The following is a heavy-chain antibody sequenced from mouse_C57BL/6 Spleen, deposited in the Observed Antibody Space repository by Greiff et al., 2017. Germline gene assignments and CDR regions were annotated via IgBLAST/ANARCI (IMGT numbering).Heavy chain of an antibody. J-gene: IGHJ3*01. CDR2: IYPGDGGT. V-gene: IGHV1-80*01. Sequence: VQLQQSGAELVKPGASVKISCKASGYAFSSYWMNWVKQRPGKGLEWIGQIYPGDGGTNYNGKFKGKATLTVDKSSSTAYMQRSSLTSEDSAVYFCARQDGGPGFAYWGQGTLVTVSA. CDR3: ARQDGGPGFAY. CDR1: GYAFSSYW.